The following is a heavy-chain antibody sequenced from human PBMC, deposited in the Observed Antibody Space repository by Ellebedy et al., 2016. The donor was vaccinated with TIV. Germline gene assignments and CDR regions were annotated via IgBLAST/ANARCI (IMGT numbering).Heavy chain of an antibody. Sequence: ASVKVSCKASGFGLSGYYIHWVRQSPGRGLEWMGWVNPNGGGTEYAQKFQGRVTMTWDTSTSTAYTEVNWPISDDTAVYYCARGLRYSAYTYWGQGTLVTVSS. CDR3: ARGLRYSAYTY. D-gene: IGHD5-18*01. CDR1: GFGLSGYY. CDR2: VNPNGGGT. V-gene: IGHV1-2*02. J-gene: IGHJ4*02.